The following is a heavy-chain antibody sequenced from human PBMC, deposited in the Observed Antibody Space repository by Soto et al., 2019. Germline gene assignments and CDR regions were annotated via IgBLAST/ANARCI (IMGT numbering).Heavy chain of an antibody. Sequence: ASETLSLTCTVSGGSISSSGFFWGWIRQPPGKGLEWIGEIIHSGSTNYNPSLKTRVTISLDTSKNQFSLKLSSVTAADTAMYYCARAPAGDYGGYFDSWGQGIQVTVSS. CDR3: ARAPAGDYGGYFDS. V-gene: IGHV4-39*07. CDR1: GGSISSSGFF. CDR2: IIHSGST. D-gene: IGHD4-17*01. J-gene: IGHJ4*02.